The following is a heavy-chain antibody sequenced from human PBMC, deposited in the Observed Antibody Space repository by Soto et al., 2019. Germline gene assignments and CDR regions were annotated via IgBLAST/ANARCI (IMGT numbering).Heavy chain of an antibody. Sequence: QVQLVESGGGVVQPGRSLRLSCAASGFTFSSYAMHWVRQAPGKGLEWVAVISYDGSNKYYADSVKGRFTISRDNSKNTRNLQMNSLRAEDTAVYYCAGDSYDSSGYILYWGQGTLVTVSS. J-gene: IGHJ4*02. CDR1: GFTFSSYA. D-gene: IGHD3-22*01. CDR2: ISYDGSNK. CDR3: AGDSYDSSGYILY. V-gene: IGHV3-30-3*01.